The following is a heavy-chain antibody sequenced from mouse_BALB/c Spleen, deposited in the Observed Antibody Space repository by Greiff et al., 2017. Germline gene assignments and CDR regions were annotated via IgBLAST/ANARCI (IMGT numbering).Heavy chain of an antibody. Sequence: QVQLQQSGAELVRPGASVKLSCKASGYTFTSYWMQWVKQRPGQGLEWIGAIYPGDGDTRYTQKFKGKATLTADKSSSTAYMQLSSLASEDSAVYYCARTGYYFDYWGQGTTLTVSS. J-gene: IGHJ2*01. CDR2: IYPGDGDT. CDR3: ARTGYYFDY. CDR1: GYTFTSYW. D-gene: IGHD4-1*01. V-gene: IGHV1-87*01.